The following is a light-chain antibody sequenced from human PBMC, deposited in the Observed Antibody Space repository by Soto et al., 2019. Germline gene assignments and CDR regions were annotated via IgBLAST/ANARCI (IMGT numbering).Light chain of an antibody. CDR3: QQYNSYS. CDR2: AAS. CDR1: QSVGTW. Sequence: DIQLTQDPSTLAASGGESVTSTCRASQSVGTWLAWYQQKPGKAPKLLIYAASGLQSGVPSRFSGSGSGTEFTLTISSPQPDDFATYYCQQYNSYSFGQGTKVDIK. J-gene: IGKJ1*01. V-gene: IGKV1-5*01.